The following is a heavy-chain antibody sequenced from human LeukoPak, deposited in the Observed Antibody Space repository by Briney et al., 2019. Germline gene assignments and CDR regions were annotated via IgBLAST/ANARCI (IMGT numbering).Heavy chain of an antibody. J-gene: IGHJ4*02. D-gene: IGHD3-22*01. CDR2: IYTSGST. V-gene: IGHV4-4*07. CDR3: ARESLRSSGGGDYFDY. Sequence: PSETLSLTCTVSGGSISSYYWSWIRQPAGKGLEWIGRIYTSGSTNYNPPLKSRVTISVDKSKNQFSLKLNSVTAADTAVYYCARESLRSSGGGDYFDYWGQGTLVTVSS. CDR1: GGSISSYY.